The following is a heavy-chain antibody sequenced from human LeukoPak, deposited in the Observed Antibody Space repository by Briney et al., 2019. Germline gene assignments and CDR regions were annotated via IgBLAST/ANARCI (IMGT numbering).Heavy chain of an antibody. V-gene: IGHV4-31*03. Sequence: SETLSLTCTASGGSISSGGYYWSWIRQHPGKGLEWIGYIYYSGSTYYNPSLKSRVTISVDTSKNQFSLKLSSVTAAGTAVYYCARSRIQLWFRFDYWGQGTLVTVSS. J-gene: IGHJ4*02. CDR1: GGSISSGGYY. CDR2: IYYSGST. D-gene: IGHD5-18*01. CDR3: ARSRIQLWFRFDY.